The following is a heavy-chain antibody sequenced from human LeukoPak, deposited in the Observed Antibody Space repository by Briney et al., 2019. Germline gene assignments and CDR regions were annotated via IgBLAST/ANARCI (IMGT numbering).Heavy chain of an antibody. D-gene: IGHD5-12*01. CDR1: GYSFTDYW. CDR2: IYPGDSDT. Sequence: GESLKISCKASGYSFTDYWIAWVRQMPGKGLEWMGIIYPGDSDTRYSPSFQGQITISADKSISTAYLQWSSLKASDTAMYYCARTMVATMSSFDSWGQGTLVTVSS. V-gene: IGHV5-51*01. J-gene: IGHJ5*01. CDR3: ARTMVATMSSFDS.